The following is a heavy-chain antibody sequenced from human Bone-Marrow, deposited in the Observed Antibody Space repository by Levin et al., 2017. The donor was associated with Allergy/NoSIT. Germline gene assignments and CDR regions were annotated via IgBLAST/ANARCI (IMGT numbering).Heavy chain of an antibody. V-gene: IGHV3-33*01. CDR2: IWYDGSNK. CDR1: GFTFSSYG. CDR3: AREMAGMVQGAPLQPPYYYYYYMDV. Sequence: LTGGSLRLSCAASGFTFSSYGMHWVRQAPGKGLEWVAVIWYDGSNKYYADSVKGRFTISRDNSKNTLYLQMNSLRAEDTAVYYCAREMAGMVQGAPLQPPYYYYYYMDVWGKGTTVTVSS. D-gene: IGHD3-10*01. J-gene: IGHJ6*03.